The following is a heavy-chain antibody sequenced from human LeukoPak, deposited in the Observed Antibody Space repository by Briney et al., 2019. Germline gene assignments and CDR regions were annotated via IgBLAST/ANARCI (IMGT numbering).Heavy chain of an antibody. V-gene: IGHV3-30*02. CDR3: AKDRSRITIFGVVIIGDYYMDV. CDR2: IRYDGSNK. CDR1: GFTFSSYG. D-gene: IGHD3-3*01. J-gene: IGHJ6*03. Sequence: GGSLRLSCAASGFTFSSYGMHWVRQAPGKRLEWVAFIRYDGSNKYYADSVKGRFTISRDNSKNTLYLQMNSLRAEDTAVYYCAKDRSRITIFGVVIIGDYYMDVWGKGTTVTVSS.